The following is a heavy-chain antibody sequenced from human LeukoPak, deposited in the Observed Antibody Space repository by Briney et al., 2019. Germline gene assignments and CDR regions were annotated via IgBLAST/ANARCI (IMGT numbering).Heavy chain of an antibody. V-gene: IGHV1-2*02. CDR1: GYTFTGYY. J-gene: IGHJ5*02. CDR3: ARDYYDSSGYWRWFDP. CDR2: INPNSGGT. D-gene: IGHD3-22*01. Sequence: GASVKVSCKASGYTFTGYYMHWVRQAPGQGLEWMGWINPNSGGTNYAQKFQGRVTMTRDTSISTAYMELSRLRSDDTAVYYCARDYYDSSGYWRWFDPWGQGTLVTVSS.